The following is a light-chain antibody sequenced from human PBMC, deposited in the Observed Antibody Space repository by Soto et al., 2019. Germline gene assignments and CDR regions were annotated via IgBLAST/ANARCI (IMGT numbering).Light chain of an antibody. CDR3: QLCGRSPHT. V-gene: IGKV3-20*01. CDR2: GAS. Sequence: EIVLTQSPGTLSLSPGERATLSCRASQSVSSSYLAWYQHKPGQAPRLLIYGASSRATGIPDRFSGSGSGTDFALPTSTLGPEDFAGYYCQLCGRSPHTFAQGPKLEIK. CDR1: QSVSSSY. J-gene: IGKJ2*01.